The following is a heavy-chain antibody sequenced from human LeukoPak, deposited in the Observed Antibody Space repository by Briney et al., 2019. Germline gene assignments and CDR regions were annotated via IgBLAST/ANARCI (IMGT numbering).Heavy chain of an antibody. CDR2: INPNSGGT. V-gene: IGHV1-2*02. CDR3: AREFGELGDYFDY. Sequence: ASVNVSCKVSGYTFTGYYMHWVLQAPGQGLEWMGWINPNSGGTNYAQKFQGRVTMTRDTSISTAYMELSSLRSEDTAVYYCAREFGELGDYFDYWGQGTLVTVSS. D-gene: IGHD3-10*01. J-gene: IGHJ4*02. CDR1: GYTFTGYY.